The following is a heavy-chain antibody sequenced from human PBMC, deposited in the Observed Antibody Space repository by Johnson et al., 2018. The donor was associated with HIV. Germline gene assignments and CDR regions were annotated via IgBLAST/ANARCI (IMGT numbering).Heavy chain of an antibody. CDR3: GKDDLGWELSHDDAFDI. V-gene: IGHV3-13*01. D-gene: IGHD1-26*01. CDR2: IGTAGDT. J-gene: IGHJ3*02. Sequence: VQLVESGGGLIQPGGSLRLSCAASGFTFSSYDMHWVRQTTGKGLEWVSAIGTAGDTYYPSSVKGRFTISRENAKNSLYLQMNSLRAGDTAVYYCGKDDLGWELSHDDAFDIWGQGTMVIVSS. CDR1: GFTFSSYD.